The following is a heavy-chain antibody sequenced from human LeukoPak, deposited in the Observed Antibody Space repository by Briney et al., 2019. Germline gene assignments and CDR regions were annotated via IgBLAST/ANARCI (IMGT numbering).Heavy chain of an antibody. Sequence: WASVKVSCKASGYTFTSYAMNWVRQAPGQGLEWMGWINTNTGNPTYAQGFTGRFVFSLDTSVSTAYLQISSLKAEDTAVYYCARDSRGRSRYYYYYMDVWGKGTTVTVSS. CDR3: ARDSRGRSRYYYYYMDV. V-gene: IGHV7-4-1*02. D-gene: IGHD6-13*01. CDR1: GYTFTSYA. CDR2: INTNTGNP. J-gene: IGHJ6*03.